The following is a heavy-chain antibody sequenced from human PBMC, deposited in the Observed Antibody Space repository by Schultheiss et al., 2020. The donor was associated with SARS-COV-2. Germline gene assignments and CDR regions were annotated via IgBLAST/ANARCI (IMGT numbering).Heavy chain of an antibody. CDR3: ARGYDFWSGRGMDV. CDR2: ISSSSSTI. J-gene: IGHJ6*02. V-gene: IGHV3-48*01. CDR1: GFTFSSYA. D-gene: IGHD3-3*01. Sequence: GGSLRLSCAASGFTFSSYAMSWVRQAPGKGLEWVSYISSSSSTIYYADSVKGRFTISRDNAKNTLYLQMNSLRAEDTAVYYCARGYDFWSGRGMDVWGQGTTVTVSS.